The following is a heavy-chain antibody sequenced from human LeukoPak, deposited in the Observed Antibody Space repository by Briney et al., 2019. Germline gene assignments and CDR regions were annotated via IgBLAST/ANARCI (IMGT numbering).Heavy chain of an antibody. D-gene: IGHD1-1*01. J-gene: IGHJ4*02. CDR2: ISSNGGSS. CDR3: VKITSVTGGDC. CDR1: GFTFSNYA. V-gene: IGHV3-64D*09. Sequence: GGSLRLSCAGSGFTFSNYAMYWVRQAPGKGLEYVSGISSNGGSSFYADSVKGGFTISRDNSKNTLYLQMSSLRAEDTAVYYCVKITSVTGGDCWGQGTRLTVSS.